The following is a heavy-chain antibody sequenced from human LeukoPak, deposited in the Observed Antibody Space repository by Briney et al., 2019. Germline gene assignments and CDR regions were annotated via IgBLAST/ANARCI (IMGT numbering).Heavy chain of an antibody. Sequence: GASVKVSCKASGYSFTSYAINWVRQAPGQGLEWMGWISAYNGNTQYSQKVQGRVTMTTDASTSTAYMELVSLTSDDTDVYYCARDPLRSSWSTYNNAMDVWGQGTTVTVS. V-gene: IGHV1-18*04. J-gene: IGHJ6*02. CDR2: ISAYNGNT. CDR3: ARDPLRSSWSTYNNAMDV. CDR1: GYSFTSYA. D-gene: IGHD6-13*01.